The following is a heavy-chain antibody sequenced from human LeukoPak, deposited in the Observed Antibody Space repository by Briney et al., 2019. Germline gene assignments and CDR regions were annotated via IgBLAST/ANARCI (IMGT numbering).Heavy chain of an antibody. J-gene: IGHJ3*02. D-gene: IGHD3-10*01. CDR1: GGSISSYY. V-gene: IGHV4-59*08. CDR2: IYYSGST. CDR3: ARHMVRGVIIFDDAFDI. Sequence: SETLSLTCTVSGGSISSYYWSWIRQPPGKGLEWIGYIYYSGSTNHNPSLKSRVTISVDTSKNQFSLKLSSVTAADTAVYYCARHMVRGVIIFDDAFDIWGQGTMVTVSS.